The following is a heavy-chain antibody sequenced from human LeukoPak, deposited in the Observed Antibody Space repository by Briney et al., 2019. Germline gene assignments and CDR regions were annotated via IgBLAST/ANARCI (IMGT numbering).Heavy chain of an antibody. V-gene: IGHV3-74*01. CDR2: INSDGSSA. CDR1: GFTFSSYW. J-gene: IGHJ4*02. Sequence: GGSLRLSCAASGFTFSSYWMHWVRQAPGKGLVWVSRINSDGSSATYADSVEGRFTISRDNARNTLYLQMNSLRVEDTAVYYCTSSLEPLTDYWGQGTLVTVSS. D-gene: IGHD1-1*01. CDR3: TSSLEPLTDY.